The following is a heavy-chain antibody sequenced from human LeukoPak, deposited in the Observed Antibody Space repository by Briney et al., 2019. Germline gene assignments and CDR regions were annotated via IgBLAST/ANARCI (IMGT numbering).Heavy chain of an antibody. CDR2: IYVGSGNT. V-gene: IGHV1-58*02. Sequence: GASVKVSLKASVFTFTSSAMQWVRQARAQGLEWVGWIYVGSGNTNYAQKFQERVTITRDMSTSTAYMELSSLRSEDTAVYSCAAGWVCSGGSCYYYFDYWGQGTLVTVSS. CDR3: AAGWVCSGGSCYYYFDY. J-gene: IGHJ4*02. CDR1: VFTFTSSA. D-gene: IGHD2-15*01.